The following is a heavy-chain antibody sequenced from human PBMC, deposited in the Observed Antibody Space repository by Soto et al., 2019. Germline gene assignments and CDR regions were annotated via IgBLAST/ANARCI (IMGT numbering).Heavy chain of an antibody. CDR1: GYTFTSYA. J-gene: IGHJ6*02. D-gene: IGHD3-9*01. CDR2: INAGNGNT. V-gene: IGHV1-3*01. CDR3: ARAVLRYFDWLPSYYYYGMDV. Sequence: GXSVKVSCKASGYTFTSYAMHWVRQAPGQRLEWMGWINAGNGNTKYSQKFQGRVTITRDTSASTAYMELSSLRSEDTAVYYCARAVLRYFDWLPSYYYYGMDVWGQGTTVTVSS.